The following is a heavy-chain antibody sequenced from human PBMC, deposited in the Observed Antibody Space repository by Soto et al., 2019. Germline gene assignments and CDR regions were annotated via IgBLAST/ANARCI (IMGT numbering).Heavy chain of an antibody. CDR3: AREESTTGTTRAFDI. CDR1: GGSISSYY. V-gene: IGHV4-59*01. J-gene: IGHJ3*02. Sequence: QVQLQESGPGLVKPSETLSLTCTVSGGSISSYYWSWIRQPPGKGLEWIGYIYYSGSTNYNPSLKSRLTISVDTSKNQFALKLSSVPAADTAVYYCAREESTTGTTRAFDIWGQGTMVTVSS. D-gene: IGHD1-1*01. CDR2: IYYSGST.